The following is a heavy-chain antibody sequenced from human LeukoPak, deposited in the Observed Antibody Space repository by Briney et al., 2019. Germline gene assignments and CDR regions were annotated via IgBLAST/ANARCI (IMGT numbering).Heavy chain of an antibody. V-gene: IGHV3-23*01. Sequence: GGSLRLSCAASGFTFSSYAMSWVRQAPGKGLEWVSAISGSGGSTYYADSVKGRFTISRDNSKNTLYLQMSSLRAEDTAVYYCAKDTEPTYYNWFDPWGQGTLVTVSS. J-gene: IGHJ5*02. CDR2: ISGSGGST. D-gene: IGHD1-14*01. CDR3: AKDTEPTYYNWFDP. CDR1: GFTFSSYA.